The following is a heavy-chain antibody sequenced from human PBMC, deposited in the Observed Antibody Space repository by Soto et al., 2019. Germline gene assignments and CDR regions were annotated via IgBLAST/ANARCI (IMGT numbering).Heavy chain of an antibody. CDR1: GGSISRGGYY. D-gene: IGHD5-12*01. Sequence: QVQLQESGPGLVKPSQTLSLTCTVSGGSISRGGYYWSWIRQHPGKGLEWIGNIYYSGGTYYNPSLKSRVTISVDTSENQFSLRLSSVTAADTAVYYCASKDGGYADDMDVWGKGTTVTVSS. V-gene: IGHV4-31*03. J-gene: IGHJ6*03. CDR3: ASKDGGYADDMDV. CDR2: IYYSGGT.